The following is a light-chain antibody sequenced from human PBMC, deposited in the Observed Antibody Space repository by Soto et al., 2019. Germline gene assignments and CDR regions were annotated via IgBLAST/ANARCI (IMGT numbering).Light chain of an antibody. CDR3: QQYNNWPLP. J-gene: IGKJ1*01. CDR2: GAS. CDR1: QSVSSN. Sequence: EVVMTQSPATLSVSPGERATLSCRASQSVSSNLAWYQQKPGQAPRLLIYGASTRATGIPAGFSGSGSGTEFTLTISSLQSEDFAVYYCQQYNNWPLPFGQGTKV. V-gene: IGKV3-15*01.